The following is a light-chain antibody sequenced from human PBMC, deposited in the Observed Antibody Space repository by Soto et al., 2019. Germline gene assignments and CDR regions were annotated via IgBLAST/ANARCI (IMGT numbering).Light chain of an antibody. V-gene: IGKV1-17*01. CDR2: AAS. CDR3: XXHXXYPPT. CDR1: QDIRND. Sequence: DIQMTQSPSSLSASVGDRVTITCRASQDIRNDLGWYQQKPGKAPKRLIYAASSLQSGVPSRFSGSGSGTEFTLTXXSLQPEXXXXXXXXXHXXYPPTFGQGTKVEI. J-gene: IGKJ1*01.